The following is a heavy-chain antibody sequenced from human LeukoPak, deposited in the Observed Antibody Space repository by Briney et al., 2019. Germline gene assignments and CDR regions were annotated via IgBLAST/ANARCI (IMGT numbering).Heavy chain of an antibody. J-gene: IGHJ4*02. CDR2: ISPSDDIT. D-gene: IGHD1-14*01. V-gene: IGHV1-46*01. CDR1: GYTFSSYY. CDR3: AREMPATNNFDY. Sequence: ASVKLSCKASGYTFSSYYVHWVRQAPGQGFEWMGIISPSDDITNYAQEFQGRVSMTRDTSTSTVYMELSSLRSEDTAVYFCAREMPATNNFDYWGQGTLVTVSS.